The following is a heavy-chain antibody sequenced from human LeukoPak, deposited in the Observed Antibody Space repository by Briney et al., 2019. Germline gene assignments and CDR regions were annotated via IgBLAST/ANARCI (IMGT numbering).Heavy chain of an antibody. CDR3: ARGGYYYYYMDV. CDR2: IYYSGST. J-gene: IGHJ6*03. CDR1: GGSISSSSYY. Sequence: SETLSLTCTVSGGSISSSSYYWGWIRQPPGKGLEWIGSIYYSGSTYYNPSLKSRVTISVDTSKNQFSLKLSSVTAADTAVYYCARGGYYYYYMDVWGKGTTVTISS. V-gene: IGHV4-39*07. D-gene: IGHD1-26*01.